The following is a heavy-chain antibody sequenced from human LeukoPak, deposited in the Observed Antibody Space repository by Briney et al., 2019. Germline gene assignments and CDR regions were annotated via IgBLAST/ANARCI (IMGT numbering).Heavy chain of an antibody. D-gene: IGHD3-22*01. CDR2: IYYSGST. CDR3: ARWDDTLDY. V-gene: IGHV4-61*01. J-gene: IGHJ4*02. Sequence: SETLSLTCTVSGGSVSSGIYYWSWIRQPPGKGLEWIGYIYYSGSTNYNPSLRSRVTISVDTSKNQFSLKLSSVTAADTAVYYCARWDDTLDYWGQGTLVTVSS. CDR1: GGSVSSGIYY.